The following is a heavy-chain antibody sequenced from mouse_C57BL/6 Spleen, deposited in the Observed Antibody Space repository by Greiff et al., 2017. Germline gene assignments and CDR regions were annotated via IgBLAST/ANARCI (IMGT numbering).Heavy chain of an antibody. CDR1: GYSFTGYY. J-gene: IGHJ4*01. CDR3: ARRGSSGLYAMDD. Sequence: EVQLQQSGPELVKPGASVKISCKASGYSFTGYYMNWVKQSPEKSLEWIGEINPSTGGTTYNQKFKAKATLTVDKSSSTAYMQLKSLTSEDSAVYYCARRGSSGLYAMDDWGQGTSVTVSS. D-gene: IGHD3-2*02. CDR2: INPSTGGT. V-gene: IGHV1-42*01.